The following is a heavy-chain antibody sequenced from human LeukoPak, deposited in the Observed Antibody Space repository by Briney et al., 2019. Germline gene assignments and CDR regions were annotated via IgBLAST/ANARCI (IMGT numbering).Heavy chain of an antibody. V-gene: IGHV4-59*01. Sequence: SETLSLTCTVSGGSISLYYWTWIRQPPGKGLEWIGYVDHSGGTNSNPSLKSRVTISIDTSKNQFSLNPSSVTAADTAVYYCAAALIVAGQTNWGQGTLVTVSS. J-gene: IGHJ4*02. CDR1: GGSISLYY. CDR2: VDHSGGT. D-gene: IGHD5-12*01. CDR3: AAALIVAGQTN.